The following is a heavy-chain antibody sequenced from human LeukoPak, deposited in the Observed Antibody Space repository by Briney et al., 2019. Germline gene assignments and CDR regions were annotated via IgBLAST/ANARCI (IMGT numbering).Heavy chain of an antibody. CDR3: ARYCSSTNCSPFDY. J-gene: IGHJ4*02. D-gene: IGHD2-2*01. Sequence: GASVKVSCKASGYTFTSYYMHWVRQAPGQGLEWMGIINPNSGATNYAQKFQGRVTMTRDTSISTAYMELSRLRSDDTAVYYCARYCSSTNCSPFDYWGQGTLVTVSS. V-gene: IGHV1-2*02. CDR1: GYTFTSYY. CDR2: INPNSGAT.